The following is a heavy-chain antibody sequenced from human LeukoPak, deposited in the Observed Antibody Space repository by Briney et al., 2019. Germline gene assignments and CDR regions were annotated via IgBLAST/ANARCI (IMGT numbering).Heavy chain of an antibody. CDR1: GGSISSGDYY. Sequence: PSETLSLTCTVSGGSISSGDYYWRWIRQPPGKGLEWIGYIYYSGSTYYNPSLKSRVTISVDTSKNQFSLKLSSVTAADTAVYYCARGDYYYYYMDVWGKGTTVTVSS. CDR3: ARGDYYYYYMDV. CDR2: IYYSGST. J-gene: IGHJ6*03. V-gene: IGHV4-30-4*08.